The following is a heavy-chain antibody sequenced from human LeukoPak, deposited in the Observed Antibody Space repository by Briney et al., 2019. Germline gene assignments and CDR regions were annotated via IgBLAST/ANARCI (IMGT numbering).Heavy chain of an antibody. D-gene: IGHD6-13*01. CDR3: ARDRGSSSWYYDYYYYYGMDV. Sequence: PGGSLRLSCAASGFTFSSYWMSWVRQAPGKGLEWVANIKQDGSEKYYVDSVKGRFTISRDNAKNSLYLQMNSLRAEDTAVYYCARDRGSSSWYYDYYYYYGMDVWGQGTTVTVSS. CDR1: GFTFSSYW. J-gene: IGHJ6*02. V-gene: IGHV3-7*01. CDR2: IKQDGSEK.